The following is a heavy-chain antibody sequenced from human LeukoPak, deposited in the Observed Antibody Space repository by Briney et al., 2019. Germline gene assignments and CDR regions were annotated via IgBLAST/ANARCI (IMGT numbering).Heavy chain of an antibody. CDR1: GFTFSSYS. J-gene: IGHJ5*02. CDR3: ARGNWFDP. Sequence: GGSLRLSCAASGFTFSSYSMNWARQAPGKGLEWVSGINWNGGSTGYADSVKGRFTISRDNAKNTLYLQMNSLRAEDTAVYYCARGNWFDPWGQGTLVTVSS. CDR2: INWNGGST. V-gene: IGHV3-20*04.